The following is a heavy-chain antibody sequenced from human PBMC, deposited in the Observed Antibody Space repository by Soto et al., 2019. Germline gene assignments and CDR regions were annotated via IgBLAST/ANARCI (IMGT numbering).Heavy chain of an antibody. CDR1: GFIVDDFA. CDR3: TKVGGLYDFWSGPLHFDL. J-gene: IGHJ4*02. D-gene: IGHD3-3*01. V-gene: IGHV3-9*01. CDR2: ISWNSDSI. Sequence: EAQLVESGGGLVQPGRSLRLSCAGSGFIVDDFAIHWVRQAPGKGLAWVSGISWNSDSIGYAEAVKGRLTISRDNAKNSLYLQMNSLRVEDTALYYCTKVGGLYDFWSGPLHFDLWGQGTLVTVSS.